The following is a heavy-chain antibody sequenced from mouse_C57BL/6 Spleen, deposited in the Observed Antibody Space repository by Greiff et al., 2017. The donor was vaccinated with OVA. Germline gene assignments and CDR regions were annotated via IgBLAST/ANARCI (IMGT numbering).Heavy chain of an antibody. Sequence: VQLQQPGTELVKPGASVKLSCKASGYTFTSYWMHWVKQRPGQGLAWIGNINPSNGGTNYNEKFKSKATLTVNKSSSTADMQLSSLTSEYSAVYYCAREGYDGPYFDYWGQGTTLTVSS. V-gene: IGHV1-53*01. J-gene: IGHJ2*01. CDR1: GYTFTSYW. D-gene: IGHD2-12*01. CDR3: AREGYDGPYFDY. CDR2: INPSNGGT.